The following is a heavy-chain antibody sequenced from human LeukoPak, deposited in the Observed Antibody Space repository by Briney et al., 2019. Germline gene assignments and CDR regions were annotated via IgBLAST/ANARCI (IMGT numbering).Heavy chain of an antibody. J-gene: IGHJ4*02. CDR2: IISIFGTA. D-gene: IGHD1-26*01. CDR1: GYTFTSYA. Sequence: GASVKVSCKASGYTFTSYAISWVRQAPGQGLEWMGGIISIFGTANYAQKFQGRVTITADKSTSTAYMELSSLRSEDTAVYYCAKNEVGATADYWGQGTLVTVSS. CDR3: AKNEVGATADY. V-gene: IGHV1-69*06.